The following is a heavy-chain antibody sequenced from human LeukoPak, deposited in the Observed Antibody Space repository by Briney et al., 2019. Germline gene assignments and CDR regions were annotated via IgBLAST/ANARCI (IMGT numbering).Heavy chain of an antibody. J-gene: IGHJ6*02. CDR3: ARAPSNSYCSGGSCYSDYYGMDV. CDR1: GGSFSGYY. D-gene: IGHD2-15*01. V-gene: IGHV4-34*01. CDR2: INHSGST. Sequence: SSETLSLTCAVYGGSFSGYYWSWIRQPPGKGLEWIGEINHSGSTNYNPSLKSRVTISVDTSKNQFSLKLSSVTAADTAVYYCARAPSNSYCSGGSCYSDYYGMDVWGQGTTVTVSS.